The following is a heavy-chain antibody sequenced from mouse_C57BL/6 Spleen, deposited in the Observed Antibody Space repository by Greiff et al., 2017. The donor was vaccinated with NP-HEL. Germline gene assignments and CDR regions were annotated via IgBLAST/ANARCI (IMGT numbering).Heavy chain of an antibody. D-gene: IGHD1-1*01. Sequence: QVQLQQPGAELVKPGASVKLSCKASGYTFTSYWMHWVKQRPGQGLEWIGMIHPNSGSTNYNEKFKSKATLTVDKSSSTAYMQLSSLTSEDSAFYYGARDPTTVVAVLNYYAMDYWGQGTSVTVSS. J-gene: IGHJ4*01. CDR3: ARDPTTVVAVLNYYAMDY. CDR1: GYTFTSYW. CDR2: IHPNSGST. V-gene: IGHV1-64*01.